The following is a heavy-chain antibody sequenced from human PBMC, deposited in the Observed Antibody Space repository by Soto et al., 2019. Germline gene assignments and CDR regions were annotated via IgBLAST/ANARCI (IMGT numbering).Heavy chain of an antibody. CDR2: IYYSGST. CDR1: GGSISSYY. J-gene: IGHJ4*02. D-gene: IGHD6-19*01. V-gene: IGHV4-59*08. Sequence: PSETLSLTCTVSGGSISSYYWSWIRQPPGKGLEWIGYIYYSGSTNYNPSLRSRVTMSIDTSQEQFSLKLSSVTATDTAVYYCARHVNLPLAGTGFYSWGRGTLVPVSS. CDR3: ARHVNLPLAGTGFYS.